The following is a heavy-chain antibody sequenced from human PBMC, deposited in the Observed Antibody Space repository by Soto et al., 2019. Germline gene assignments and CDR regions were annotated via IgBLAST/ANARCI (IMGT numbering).Heavy chain of an antibody. CDR2: IYHSGST. V-gene: IGHV4-30-2*01. CDR3: ARGHDSNDN. CDR1: GGSISSGGSS. Sequence: QLQLQESGAGRVKPSQTLALTCAVSGGSISSGGSSWSWIRQPPGKGLEWIGYIYHSGSTYYNPSLKSRVTISIDSSKNQFSLKLTSVTAADTAVYYCARGHDSNDNWGQGTLVTVSS. J-gene: IGHJ4*02. D-gene: IGHD3-22*01.